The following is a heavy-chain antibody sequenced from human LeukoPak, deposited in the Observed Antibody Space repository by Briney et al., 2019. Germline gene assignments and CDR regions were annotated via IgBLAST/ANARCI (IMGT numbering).Heavy chain of an antibody. Sequence: GGSLRLSCEASGFTFRSYGVHWVRQAPGKGLEWVSSISSSSSYIYYADSVKGRFTISRDNAKNSLYLQMNSLRAEDTAVYYCARLEWELLQYYYYYYMDVWGKGTTVTVSS. D-gene: IGHD1-26*01. V-gene: IGHV3-21*01. J-gene: IGHJ6*03. CDR3: ARLEWELLQYYYYYYMDV. CDR1: GFTFRSYG. CDR2: ISSSSSYI.